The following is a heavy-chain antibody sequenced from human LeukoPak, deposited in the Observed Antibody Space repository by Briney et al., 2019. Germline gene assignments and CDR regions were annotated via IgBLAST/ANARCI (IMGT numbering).Heavy chain of an antibody. D-gene: IGHD3-22*01. CDR1: GGSFSGYY. J-gene: IGHJ5*02. V-gene: IGHV4-34*01. CDR2: INHSGST. CDR3: ARGRGMIVVEPRHNWFDP. Sequence: RASETLSLTCAVYGGSFSGYYWSWIRQPPGKGLEWIGEINHSGSTNYNPSLKSRVTTSVDTSKNQFSLKLSSVTAADTAVYYCARGRGMIVVEPRHNWFDPWGQGTLVTVSS.